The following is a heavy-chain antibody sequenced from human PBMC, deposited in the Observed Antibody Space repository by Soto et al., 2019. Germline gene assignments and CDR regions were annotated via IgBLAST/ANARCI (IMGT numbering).Heavy chain of an antibody. CDR3: EGSWT. CDR2: ISGSSDRT. V-gene: IGHV3-23*01. CDR1: GFTIRNYA. J-gene: IGHJ3*01. Sequence: EVQVLESGGDLVQPGGSLRLSCAASGFTIRNYAMSWVRQAPGKALEWVSGISGSSDRTYYADSVKGRFTTSKDTSSKTLYLQMNSLRVEDTAVYHCEGSWTWGQGTMVTVSS. D-gene: IGHD5-12*01.